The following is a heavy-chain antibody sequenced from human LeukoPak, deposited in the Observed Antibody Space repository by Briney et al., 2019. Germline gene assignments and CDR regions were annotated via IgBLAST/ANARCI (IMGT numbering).Heavy chain of an antibody. CDR2: INPSGGST. CDR3: AREVGATNSMDY. J-gene: IGHJ4*02. V-gene: IGHV1-46*03. Sequence: RASVKVSCKASGYTFTSYYMHWVRQAPGQGLKGMGIINPSGGSTSYAQKFQGRVTMTRDTSTSTVYIELSSLRSEDTAVYYCAREVGATNSMDYWGQGTLVTVSS. D-gene: IGHD1-26*01. CDR1: GYTFTSYY.